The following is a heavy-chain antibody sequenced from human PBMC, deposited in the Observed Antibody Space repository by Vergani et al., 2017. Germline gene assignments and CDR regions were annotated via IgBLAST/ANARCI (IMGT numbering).Heavy chain of an antibody. CDR3: ARQLYXDCSSTSCYADYYYGMDV. V-gene: IGHV5-10-1*01. Sequence: EVQLVQSGAEVKKPGESLRISCKGSGYSFTSYWISWVRQMPGKGLEWMGRIDPSDSYTNYSPSFQGHVTISADKSISTAYLQWSSLKASDTAMYYCARQLYXDCSSTSCYADYYYGMDVWGQGTTVTVSS. J-gene: IGHJ6*02. D-gene: IGHD2-2*01. CDR1: GYSFTSYW. CDR2: IDPSDSYT.